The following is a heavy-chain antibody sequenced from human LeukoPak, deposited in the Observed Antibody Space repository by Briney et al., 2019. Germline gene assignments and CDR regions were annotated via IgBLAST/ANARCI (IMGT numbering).Heavy chain of an antibody. CDR3: ARAQGAGYDFWSGYYEGIFQH. Sequence: PGGSLRLSCAASGFTFSSYGMHWVRQAPGKELEWVAVIWYDGSNKYYADSVKGRFTISRDNSKNTLYLQMNSLRAEDTAVYYCARAQGAGYDFWSGYYEGIFQHWGQGTLVTVSS. V-gene: IGHV3-33*01. D-gene: IGHD3-3*01. CDR2: IWYDGSNK. J-gene: IGHJ1*01. CDR1: GFTFSSYG.